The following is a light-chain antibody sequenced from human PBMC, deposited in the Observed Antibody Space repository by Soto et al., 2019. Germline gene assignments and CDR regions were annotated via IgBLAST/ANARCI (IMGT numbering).Light chain of an antibody. Sequence: DIQMTQSPSSLSASVVDRVTITFRASQSISSYLNWYQQKPGKAPKLLIYKASTLKSEVPSRFSGSGSGTEFTLTISSLQPDDFATYYCQHYNSYSEAFGQGTKVDIK. V-gene: IGKV1-5*03. CDR2: KAS. CDR1: QSISSY. J-gene: IGKJ1*01. CDR3: QHYNSYSEA.